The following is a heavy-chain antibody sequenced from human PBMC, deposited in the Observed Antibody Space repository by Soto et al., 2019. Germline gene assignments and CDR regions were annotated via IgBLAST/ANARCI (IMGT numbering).Heavy chain of an antibody. CDR3: ARNFFCGGDCYLYYYDY. CDR2: ISSSGRTI. CDR1: GFTFSSYS. J-gene: IGHJ4*02. D-gene: IGHD2-21*01. Sequence: DVHLVESGGGLVQPGGSLRLSCAASGFTFSSYSINWVRQAPGKGLEWISYISSSGRTIDYADSVKGRFSISRDNAKNSLFLQMNSLRADDTAVYYCARNFFCGGDCYLYYYDYWGQGTLVTVSS. V-gene: IGHV3-48*01.